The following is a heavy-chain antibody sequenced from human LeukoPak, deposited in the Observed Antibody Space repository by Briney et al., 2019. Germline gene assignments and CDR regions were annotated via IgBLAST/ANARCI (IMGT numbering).Heavy chain of an antibody. CDR3: ARVGTADAFDI. D-gene: IGHD1-14*01. J-gene: IGHJ3*02. CDR2: ISYSGGT. CDR1: GGSISSGSYS. V-gene: IGHV4-61*01. Sequence: SETLSLTCTVSGGSISSGSYSWSWIRQPPGKGLEWIGYISYSGGTNYNPSLKSRLTISVDTSKNQFSLKLNSVTAADTAVYYCARVGTADAFDIWGQGTMVTVSS.